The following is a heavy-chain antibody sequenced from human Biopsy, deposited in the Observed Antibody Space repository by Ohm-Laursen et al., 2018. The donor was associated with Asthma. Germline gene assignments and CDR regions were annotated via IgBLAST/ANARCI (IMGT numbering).Heavy chain of an antibody. Sequence: ASVKVSCNAPGGTFSNFAISWVRQAPGQGLEWLGGIMAVFGTTNYAQKFQGRVTITADESTSTAYMEVTSLRSEDTAVYYCARCQVGYSSGWSLLLKKIYYSGMDVWGQGTAVTVSS. CDR3: ARCQVGYSSGWSLLLKKIYYSGMDV. V-gene: IGHV1-69*13. CDR1: GGTFSNFA. CDR2: IMAVFGTT. D-gene: IGHD6-19*01. J-gene: IGHJ6*02.